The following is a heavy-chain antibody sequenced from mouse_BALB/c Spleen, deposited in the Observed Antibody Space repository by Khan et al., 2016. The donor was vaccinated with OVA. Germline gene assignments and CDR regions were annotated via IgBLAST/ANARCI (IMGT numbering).Heavy chain of an antibody. V-gene: IGHV5-15*02. J-gene: IGHJ3*01. CDR1: GFTFSDYG. Sequence: EVELVESGGGLVQPGGSRKLSCAASGFTFSDYGMAWVRQAPGKGPEWVAFISDLAYTFYYADTVTGRFTLSRENAKNTLSLAMSSLRSGDTAMYYCARGGGTAPFAYWGQGTLVTVSA. CDR2: ISDLAYTF. D-gene: IGHD1-2*01. CDR3: ARGGGTAPFAY.